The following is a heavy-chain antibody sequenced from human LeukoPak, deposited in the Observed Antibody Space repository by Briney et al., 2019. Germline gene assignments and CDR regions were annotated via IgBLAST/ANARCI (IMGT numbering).Heavy chain of an antibody. D-gene: IGHD7-27*01. J-gene: IGHJ4*02. V-gene: IGHV1-69*13. CDR3: ARGGSNWGSRRYFDY. CDR2: IIPIFGTA. Sequence: ASVKVSCKASGGTFSSYAISWVRQAPGQGLEWMGGIIPIFGTANYAQKSQGRVTITADESTSTAYMELSSLRSEDTAVYYCARGGSNWGSRRYFDYWGQGTLVTVSS. CDR1: GGTFSSYA.